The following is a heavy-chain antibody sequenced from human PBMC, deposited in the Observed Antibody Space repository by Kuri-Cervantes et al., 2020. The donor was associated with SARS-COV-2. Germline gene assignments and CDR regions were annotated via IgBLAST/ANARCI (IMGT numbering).Heavy chain of an antibody. J-gene: IGHJ4*02. CDR3: ARVLSGPRSFDY. CDR1: GGSISSSSYY. V-gene: IGHV4-39*07. CDR2: IYYSGST. Sequence: SETLSLTCTVSGGSISSSSYYWGWIRQPPGKGLEWIGSIYYSGSTYYNPSLKSRVTISVDTSKNQFSPKLSSVTAADTAVYYCARVLSGPRSFDYWGQGTLVTVSS. D-gene: IGHD3-3*01.